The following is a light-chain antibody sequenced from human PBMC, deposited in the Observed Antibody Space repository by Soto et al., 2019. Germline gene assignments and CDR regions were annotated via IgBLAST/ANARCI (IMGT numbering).Light chain of an antibody. CDR1: QSISSW. CDR2: DAS. J-gene: IGKJ1*01. CDR3: QQYQSSWT. V-gene: IGKV1-5*01. Sequence: DIQMTQSPSTLSASVGDRVIITCRASQSISSWLAWYQQKPGKAPNLLIYDASSLESGVPSRFSGSGSGTEFTLTISSLQPDDFATYYCQQYQSSWTFGQGTTVDIK.